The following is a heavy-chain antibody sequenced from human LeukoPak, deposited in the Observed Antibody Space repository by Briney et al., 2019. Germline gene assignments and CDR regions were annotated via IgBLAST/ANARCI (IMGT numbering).Heavy chain of an antibody. CDR1: GFTFDDYG. J-gene: IGHJ4*02. Sequence: GGSLRLSCAASGFTFDDYGMSWVRQAPGKGLEWVSGINWNGGSTGYADSVKGRFTISRDNAKNTLYLQMNSLRAEDTAVYYCAKFLQREWQQPGFFDYWGQGTLVTVSS. D-gene: IGHD6-13*01. V-gene: IGHV3-20*04. CDR3: AKFLQREWQQPGFFDY. CDR2: INWNGGST.